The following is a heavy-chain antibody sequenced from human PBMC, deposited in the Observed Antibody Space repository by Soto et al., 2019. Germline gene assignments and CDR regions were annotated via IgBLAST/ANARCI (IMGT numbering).Heavy chain of an antibody. CDR1: GDAFTSYA. D-gene: IGHD4-17*01. V-gene: IGHV1-3*01. J-gene: IGHJ4*02. CDR3: ASESYGGEFDY. CDR2: INAGNGNT. Sequence: ASVKLSCKASGDAFTSYAMHWVRQAPGQRLEWMGWINAGNGNTKYSQKFQGRVTITRDTSASTAYMELSSLRSEDTAVYYCASESYGGEFDYWGQGTLVTVSS.